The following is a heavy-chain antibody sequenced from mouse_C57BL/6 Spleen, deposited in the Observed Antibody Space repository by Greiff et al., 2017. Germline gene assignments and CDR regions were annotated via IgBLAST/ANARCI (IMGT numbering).Heavy chain of an antibody. Sequence: VQLQQSGPELVKPGASVKISCKASGYSFTGYYMDWVKQNPEKSLEWIGENNPSTGGTTYNQKFKAKATLTVDKSSSTAYMQLNSLTSEDSAVYYCTRDSNYFDYWGQGTTLTVSS. CDR3: TRDSNYFDY. V-gene: IGHV1-42*01. CDR1: GYSFTGYY. J-gene: IGHJ2*01. CDR2: NNPSTGGT. D-gene: IGHD2-5*01.